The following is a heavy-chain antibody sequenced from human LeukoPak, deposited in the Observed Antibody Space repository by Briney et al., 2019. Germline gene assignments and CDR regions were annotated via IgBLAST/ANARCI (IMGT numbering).Heavy chain of an antibody. J-gene: IGHJ3*02. CDR1: GFTFSSYS. CDR2: IRYDGSNK. V-gene: IGHV3-30*02. D-gene: IGHD2-21*02. CDR3: AKSRDYYWPDAFDI. Sequence: PGGSLRLSCAASGFTFSSYSMNWVRQAPGKGLEWVAFIRYDGSNKYYADSVKGRFTISRDNSKNSLYLQMNSLRAEDTAVYYCAKSRDYYWPDAFDIWGQGTMVTVSS.